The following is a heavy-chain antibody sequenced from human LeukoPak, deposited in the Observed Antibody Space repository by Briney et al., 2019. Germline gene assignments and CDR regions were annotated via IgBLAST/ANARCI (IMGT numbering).Heavy chain of an antibody. CDR2: INPSGGST. CDR1: GYTFTSYY. Sequence: ASVKVSCKASGYTFTSYYMHWVRQAPGQGLEWMGIINPSGGSTSYAQKFQGRVTMTRDTSTSTVYMELSSLRSEDTAVYYCARVSGYCSSTSCSYFDYWGQGTLVTVSP. CDR3: ARVSGYCSSTSCSYFDY. J-gene: IGHJ4*02. D-gene: IGHD2-2*01. V-gene: IGHV1-46*01.